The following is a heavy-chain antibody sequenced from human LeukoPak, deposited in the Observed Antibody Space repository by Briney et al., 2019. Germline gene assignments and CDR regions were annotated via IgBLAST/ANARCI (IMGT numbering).Heavy chain of an antibody. CDR2: VSSSGSTI. D-gene: IGHD3-22*01. J-gene: IGHJ4*02. Sequence: GGSLRLSCAASGFIFSSYSMNWVRQAPGKGLEWVSYVSSSGSTIYYADSVKGRFTISRDNVKNSLYLQMNSLRAEDTALYYCARGYYYDSSAYPGDYWGQGTLVTVSS. CDR3: ARGYYYDSSAYPGDY. CDR1: GFIFSSYS. V-gene: IGHV3-48*04.